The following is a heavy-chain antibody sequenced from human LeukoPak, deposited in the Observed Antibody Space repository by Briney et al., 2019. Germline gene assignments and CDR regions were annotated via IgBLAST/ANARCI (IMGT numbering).Heavy chain of an antibody. J-gene: IGHJ6*03. CDR2: ISSSSSTI. CDR3: ARDKGPYSSSWYYYYYYYMDV. Sequence: PGGSLRLSCAASGFTFSSYSMNWVRQAPGKGLEWVSYISSSSSTIYYADSVKGRFTISRDNAKNSLYLQMNSLRAEDTAVYYCARDKGPYSSSWYYYYYYYMDVWGKGTTVTVSS. CDR1: GFTFSSYS. V-gene: IGHV3-48*01. D-gene: IGHD6-13*01.